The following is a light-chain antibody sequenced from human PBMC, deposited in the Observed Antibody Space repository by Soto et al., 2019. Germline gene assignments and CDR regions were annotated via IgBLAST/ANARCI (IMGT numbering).Light chain of an antibody. CDR3: SSYTSGSTPVV. CDR1: SSDVGGYNY. CDR2: DVS. Sequence: QSALTQPASVSGSPGQSITISCTGTSSDVGGYNYVSWYQQHPGKVPKLMIYDVSNRPSGVSNRFSGSKSGNTASLTISGXXXXXXXXXYCSSYTSGSTPVVFGGGTQLTV. V-gene: IGLV2-14*01. J-gene: IGLJ2*01.